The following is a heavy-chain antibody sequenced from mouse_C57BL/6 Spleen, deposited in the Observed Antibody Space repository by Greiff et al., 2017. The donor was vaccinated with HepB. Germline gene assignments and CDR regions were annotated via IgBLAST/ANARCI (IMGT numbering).Heavy chain of an antibody. Sequence: EVNLVESGGGLVKPGGSLKLPCAASGFTFSDYGMHWVRQAPEKGLEWVAYISSGSSTIYYADTVKGRFTISRDNAKNTLFLQMTSLRSEDTAMYYCARQGYDYDPFAYWGQGTLVTVSA. CDR3: ARQGYDYDPFAY. D-gene: IGHD2-4*01. V-gene: IGHV5-17*01. CDR2: ISSGSSTI. J-gene: IGHJ3*01. CDR1: GFTFSDYG.